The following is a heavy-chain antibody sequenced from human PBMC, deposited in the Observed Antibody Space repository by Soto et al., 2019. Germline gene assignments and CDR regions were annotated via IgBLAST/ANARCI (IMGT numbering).Heavy chain of an antibody. D-gene: IGHD3-9*01. CDR1: GFTWNNYA. V-gene: IGHV3-23*01. CDR3: ARIGDSDWSLGYYYGMDV. J-gene: IGHJ6*02. Sequence: GGSMGISRATSGFTWNNYAMSWVRKAPVRGLECVSGISGSGDDTYYADSVKGRFSISRDPSKTALYLQMNSLRAEDTAIYYCARIGDSDWSLGYYYGMDVWGHGTTVTVFS. CDR2: ISGSGDDT.